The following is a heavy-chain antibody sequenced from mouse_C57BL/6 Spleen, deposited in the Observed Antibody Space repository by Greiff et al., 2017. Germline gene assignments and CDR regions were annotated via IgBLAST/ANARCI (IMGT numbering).Heavy chain of an antibody. CDR1: GFSLTSYG. V-gene: IGHV2-2*01. CDR2: IWSGGST. Sequence: VQLQESGPGLVQPSQSLSITCTVSGFSLTSYGVHWVRQSPGKGLEWLGVIWSGGSTDYNAAFISRLSISKDNSKSQVFFKMNSLQADDTAIYYCARSIYSNYAWYFDVWGTGTTVTVSS. J-gene: IGHJ1*03. D-gene: IGHD2-5*01. CDR3: ARSIYSNYAWYFDV.